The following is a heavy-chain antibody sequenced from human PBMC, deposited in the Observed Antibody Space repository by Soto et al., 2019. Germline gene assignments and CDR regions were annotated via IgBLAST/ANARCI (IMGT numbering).Heavy chain of an antibody. Sequence: GGSLRLSCAASGFTFSSYAMSWVRQAPGKGLELVSAISGSGGSTYYADSVKGRFTISRDNSKNTLYLQMNSLRAEDTAVYYCAKDGDYIWGTRYYFDYWGQGTLVTVSS. D-gene: IGHD3-16*01. CDR2: ISGSGGST. CDR1: GFTFSSYA. V-gene: IGHV3-23*01. CDR3: AKDGDYIWGTRYYFDY. J-gene: IGHJ4*02.